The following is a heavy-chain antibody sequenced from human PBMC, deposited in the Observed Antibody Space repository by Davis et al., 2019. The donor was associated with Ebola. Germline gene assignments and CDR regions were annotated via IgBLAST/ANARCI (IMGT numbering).Heavy chain of an antibody. CDR3: ARHRRTGYYYIFDY. Sequence: MPSETLSLTCTVSGGSIDSHYWSWIRQPPGKGLDWPGYIYYGGTTKYNPSLKSRVTFSGDTSMNHLSLELRSVTAADTAVYYCARHRRTGYYYIFDYWGQGTLVTVSS. CDR1: GGSIDSHY. J-gene: IGHJ4*02. CDR2: IYYGGTT. D-gene: IGHD3-22*01. V-gene: IGHV4-59*08.